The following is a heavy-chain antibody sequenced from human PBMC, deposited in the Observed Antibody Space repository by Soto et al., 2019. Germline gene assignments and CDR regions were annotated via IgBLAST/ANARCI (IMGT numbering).Heavy chain of an antibody. J-gene: IGHJ4*02. D-gene: IGHD2-15*01. CDR3: AREGGRYCTGGSCQVDY. V-gene: IGHV4-39*02. CDR2: IYYSGNT. Sequence: QLQLQESGPGLVKPSETLSLTCTVSGGSISSSSYYWGWIRQPPGKGLEWIGSIYYSGNTYYTPSLKSRVTISVDTSKKQFSLKLSSVTAADTAVYYCAREGGRYCTGGSCQVDYWGQGTLVTVSS. CDR1: GGSISSSSYY.